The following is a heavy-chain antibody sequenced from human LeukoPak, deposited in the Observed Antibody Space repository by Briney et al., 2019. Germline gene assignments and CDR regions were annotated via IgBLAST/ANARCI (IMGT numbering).Heavy chain of an antibody. Sequence: PGGSLRLSCAASGFTFSSYAMSWVRQAPGKGLEWVSAISGSGGSTYYADSVKGRFTISRDNSKNTLYLQMNSLRAEDTAVYYCARGKYDSSGYPLLGFDYWGQGTLVTVSS. J-gene: IGHJ4*02. CDR1: GFTFSSYA. CDR3: ARGKYDSSGYPLLGFDY. D-gene: IGHD3-22*01. V-gene: IGHV3-23*01. CDR2: ISGSGGST.